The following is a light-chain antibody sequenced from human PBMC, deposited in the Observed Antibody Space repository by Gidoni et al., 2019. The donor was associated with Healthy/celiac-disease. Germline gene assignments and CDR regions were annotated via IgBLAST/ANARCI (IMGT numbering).Light chain of an antibody. CDR2: GAS. CDR1: QSVRSK. J-gene: IGKJ5*01. CDR3: QQYNNWPAIT. V-gene: IGKV3-15*01. Sequence: EIVMTQSPATLSVSQGERATLSCRASQSVRSKVAWYQQKPGQAPRLLIYGASTRATGIPAMFSGRGSGTEFTLTISSLQSEDFAVYYCQQYNNWPAITFGQGTRLEIK.